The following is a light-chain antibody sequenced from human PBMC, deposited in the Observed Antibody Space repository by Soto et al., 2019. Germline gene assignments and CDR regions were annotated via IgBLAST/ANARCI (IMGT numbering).Light chain of an antibody. CDR3: QSYDSSLSGWV. V-gene: IGLV1-40*01. J-gene: IGLJ3*02. CDR1: RSNIGAGYD. CDR2: GNS. Sequence: VVTQPPSVSGAPGQRVTISCTGSRSNIGAGYDVHWYQQLPGTAPKLLIYGNSNRPSGVPDRFSGSKSGTSASLAITGLQAEDEADYYCQSYDSSLSGWVFGGGTKVTVL.